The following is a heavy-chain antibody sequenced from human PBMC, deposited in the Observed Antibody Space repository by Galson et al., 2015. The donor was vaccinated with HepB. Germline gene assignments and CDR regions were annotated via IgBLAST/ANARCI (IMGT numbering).Heavy chain of an antibody. CDR1: GFTFRNYW. Sequence: SLRLSCAASGFTFRNYWMTWVRQAPGKGLEWVANIKKDGSEIYYVDSVKGRFTISRDNTRNSLYLQMNSLRAEDTAVYYCTQCDHAAVPGTYWGQGTLVTVSS. CDR2: IKKDGSEI. D-gene: IGHD6-19*01. J-gene: IGHJ4*02. CDR3: TQCDHAAVPGTY. V-gene: IGHV3-7*03.